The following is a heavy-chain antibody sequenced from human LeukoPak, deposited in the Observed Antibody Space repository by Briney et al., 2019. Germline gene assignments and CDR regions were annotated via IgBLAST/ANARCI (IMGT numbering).Heavy chain of an antibody. V-gene: IGHV3-30-3*02. Sequence: GRSLRLSCAASGFTFSSYAMHWVRQAPGKGLEWVAVISYDGSNKYYADSVKDRFTISRDNSKNTLSLQMNSLRAEDTAPYYCAKSVAIYFYYGLDVWGQGTTVTVSS. CDR3: AKSVAIYFYYGLDV. D-gene: IGHD3-3*01. J-gene: IGHJ6*02. CDR2: ISYDGSNK. CDR1: GFTFSSYA.